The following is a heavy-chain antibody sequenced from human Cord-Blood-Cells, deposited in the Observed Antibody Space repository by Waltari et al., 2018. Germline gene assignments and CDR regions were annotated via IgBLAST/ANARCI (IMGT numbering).Heavy chain of an antibody. CDR3: AKDYSGSYYSAFDI. Sequence: EVQLVESGGGLVQPGRSLRLSCAASGFTFDDYAMHWVRQAPGKGLEWVSGISWNSGSIGYAVSVKGRFTISRDNAKNSLYLQMNSLRAEDTALYYCAKDYSGSYYSAFDIWGQGTMVTVSS. D-gene: IGHD1-26*01. CDR2: ISWNSGSI. CDR1: GFTFDDYA. V-gene: IGHV3-9*01. J-gene: IGHJ3*02.